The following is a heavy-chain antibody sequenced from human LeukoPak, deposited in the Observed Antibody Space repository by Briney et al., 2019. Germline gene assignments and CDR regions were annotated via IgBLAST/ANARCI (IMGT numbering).Heavy chain of an antibody. V-gene: IGHV3-23*01. CDR1: GFTFSSYA. J-gene: IGHJ1*01. D-gene: IGHD5-18*01. Sequence: GGSLRLSCAASGFTFSSYAMSWVRQPPGKGLEWVSAISGSGGSTYYADSVKGRFTISRDNSKNTLYLQMNSLRAEDTAVYYCAKADTAMVPAEYFQHWGQGTLVTVSS. CDR3: AKADTAMVPAEYFQH. CDR2: ISGSGGST.